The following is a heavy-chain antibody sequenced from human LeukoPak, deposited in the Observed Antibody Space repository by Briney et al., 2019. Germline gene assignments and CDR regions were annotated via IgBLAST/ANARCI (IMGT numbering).Heavy chain of an antibody. CDR3: ARGSLTPGIAAADVFDY. CDR2: INHSGST. CDR1: GGSFSGYY. J-gene: IGHJ4*02. D-gene: IGHD6-13*01. V-gene: IGHV4-34*01. Sequence: SETLSLTCAVYGGSFSGYYWSWIRQPPGKGLEWIGEINHSGSTNYNPSLKSRVTISVDTSKNQFSLKLSSVTAADTAVYYCARGSLTPGIAAADVFDYWGQGTLVTVSS.